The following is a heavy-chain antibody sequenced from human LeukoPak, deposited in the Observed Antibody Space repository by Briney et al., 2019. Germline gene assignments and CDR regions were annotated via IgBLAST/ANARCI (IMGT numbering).Heavy chain of an antibody. Sequence: SETLSLTCTVSGGSISSGDYYWGWIRQPPGEGLEWIGYVSSNEGTNYNPSLKSRVTILVDTSKNQFSLKLSSVTAADTAVYYCASRAGYSSSWYEDYWGQGTLVTVSS. CDR2: VSSNEGT. CDR1: GGSISSGDYY. D-gene: IGHD6-13*01. CDR3: ASRAGYSSSWYEDY. V-gene: IGHV4-61*05. J-gene: IGHJ4*02.